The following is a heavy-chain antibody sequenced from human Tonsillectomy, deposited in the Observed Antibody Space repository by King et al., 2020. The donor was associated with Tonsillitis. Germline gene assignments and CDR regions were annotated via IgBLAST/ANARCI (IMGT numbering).Heavy chain of an antibody. Sequence: VQLVESGGGVVQPGGSLRLSCAASGFSFSNFDMHWVRQAPGKGLEWVAVIRDDGGDEFYADSVKGRFTVSRDNAKNTLYLQMNSLRGEDTAVYYCAKDGATWLLPDFWGQGTLVAVSS. CDR2: IRDDGGDE. CDR3: AKDGATWLLPDF. CDR1: GFSFSNFD. J-gene: IGHJ4*02. D-gene: IGHD1-26*01. V-gene: IGHV3-30*02.